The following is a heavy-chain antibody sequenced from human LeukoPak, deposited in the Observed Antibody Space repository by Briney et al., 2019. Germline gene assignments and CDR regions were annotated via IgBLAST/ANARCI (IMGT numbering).Heavy chain of an antibody. Sequence: ASVKVSCKASGYRFTEYYIQWVRQAPGQGLEWMGRINPNSGGTNYAQKLQGRVTMTRDTSINTAYMELSRLTSDDTAVYYCARVPQSCSGGSCYYYYMDVWGKGTIVTVSS. CDR3: ARVPQSCSGGSCYYYYMDV. D-gene: IGHD2-15*01. CDR1: GYRFTEYY. V-gene: IGHV1-2*06. J-gene: IGHJ6*03. CDR2: INPNSGGT.